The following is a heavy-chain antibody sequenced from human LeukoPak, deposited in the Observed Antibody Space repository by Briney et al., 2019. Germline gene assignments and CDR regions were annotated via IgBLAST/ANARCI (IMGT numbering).Heavy chain of an antibody. CDR2: IRNKANSYTT. CDR1: GFTFSDHA. Sequence: PGGSLRLSCAASGFTFSDHAMDWVRQAPGKGLEWVGRIRNKANSYTTEYAASVQGRFTVSRDDSKNSLYLQMNSMKTEDTAVYYCSRVLGYYGMDVWGQGTTVTVSS. J-gene: IGHJ6*02. CDR3: SRVLGYYGMDV. D-gene: IGHD3-10*01. V-gene: IGHV3-72*01.